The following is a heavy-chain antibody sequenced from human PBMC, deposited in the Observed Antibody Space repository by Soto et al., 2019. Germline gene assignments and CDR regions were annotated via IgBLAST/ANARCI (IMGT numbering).Heavy chain of an antibody. CDR2: ISYDGSNK. D-gene: IGHD2-2*01. V-gene: IGHV3-30*18. J-gene: IGHJ5*02. CDR3: AKDRIGGYQLLSVTPPGP. Sequence: QVQLVESGGGVVQPGRSLRLSCAASGFTFSSYGMHWVRQAPGKGLEWVAVISYDGSNKYYADSVKGRFTISRDNSKNTLYLQMNSLRAEDTAVYYCAKDRIGGYQLLSVTPPGPWGQGTLVTVSS. CDR1: GFTFSSYG.